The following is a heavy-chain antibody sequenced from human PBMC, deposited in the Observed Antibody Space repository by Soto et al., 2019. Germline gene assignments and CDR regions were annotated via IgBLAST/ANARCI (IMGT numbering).Heavy chain of an antibody. CDR3: AKDREGLEWIQLWTYFDY. D-gene: IGHD5-18*01. CDR1: GFTFSSYG. V-gene: IGHV3-23*01. Sequence: GGSLRLSCAASGFTFSSYGMHWVRQAPGKGLEWVLAISGSGGITYYADSVKGRFTISRDNSKNTLYLQMNSLRAEDTAVYYCAKDREGLEWIQLWTYFDYWGQGTLVTVSS. CDR2: ISGSGGIT. J-gene: IGHJ4*02.